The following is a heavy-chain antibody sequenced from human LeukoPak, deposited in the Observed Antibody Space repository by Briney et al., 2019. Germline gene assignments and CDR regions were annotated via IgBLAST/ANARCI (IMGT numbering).Heavy chain of an antibody. CDR2: ISSSSNTI. CDR3: ARSSRELRGYAPWEVMPPIDY. CDR1: GFTFSDYY. Sequence: GGSLRLSCAVSGFTFSDYYMNWVRQAPGKGLEWVSYISSSSNTIYYADSVKGRFTISRDNAKNSLYLQMNSLRAEDTAVYYCARSSRELRGYAPWEVMPPIDYWGQGTLVTVSS. J-gene: IGHJ4*02. V-gene: IGHV3-11*04. D-gene: IGHD4-23*01.